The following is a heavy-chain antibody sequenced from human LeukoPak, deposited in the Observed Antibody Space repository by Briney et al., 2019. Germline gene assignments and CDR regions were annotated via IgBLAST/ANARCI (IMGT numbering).Heavy chain of an antibody. Sequence: GGSLRLSCAASGFTFSNYWMHWVRQGPGEGLLWVARINYDGTYTTYADSVKGRFTIFRDNAKNTVYLQMNSLRVEDTGVYFCTREGLGYSYGLWGQGTLVAVSS. CDR3: TREGLGYSYGL. J-gene: IGHJ4*02. CDR2: INYDGTYT. V-gene: IGHV3-74*01. CDR1: GFTFSNYW. D-gene: IGHD5-18*01.